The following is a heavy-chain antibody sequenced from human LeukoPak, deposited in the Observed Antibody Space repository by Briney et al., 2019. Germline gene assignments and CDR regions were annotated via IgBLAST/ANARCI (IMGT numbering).Heavy chain of an antibody. J-gene: IGHJ4*02. Sequence: PGGSLRLSCAASGFTFSSYAMHWVRQAPGKGLEWVAVISYDGSNKYYADSVKGRFTISRDNSKNTLYLQMNSLRAEDTAVYYCSKDGYRYGYEDYWGQGALVTVSS. CDR2: ISYDGSNK. CDR3: SKDGYRYGYEDY. V-gene: IGHV3-30-3*01. D-gene: IGHD5-18*01. CDR1: GFTFSSYA.